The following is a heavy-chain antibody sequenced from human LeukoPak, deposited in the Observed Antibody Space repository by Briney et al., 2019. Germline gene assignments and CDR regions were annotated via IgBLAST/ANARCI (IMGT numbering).Heavy chain of an antibody. CDR2: ISGSGGST. CDR3: ARVNGYYYDSSGYHY. CDR1: GFTFSSYA. D-gene: IGHD3-22*01. V-gene: IGHV3-23*01. J-gene: IGHJ4*02. Sequence: GGSLRLSCAASGFTFSSYAMSWVRQAPGKGLEWVLAISGSGGSTYYADSVKGRFTISRDNAKNTLYLQMNSLRAEDTAVYYCARVNGYYYDSSGYHYWGQGTLVTVSS.